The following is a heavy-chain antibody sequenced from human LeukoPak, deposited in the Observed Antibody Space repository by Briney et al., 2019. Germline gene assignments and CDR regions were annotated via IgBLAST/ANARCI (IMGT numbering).Heavy chain of an antibody. D-gene: IGHD3-3*01. J-gene: IGHJ4*02. Sequence: PGGSLRLSCAASGFTFSSYGMHWVRQAPGKGLEWVAVISYDGSNKYYADSVKGRFTISRDNSKNTLYLQMNSLRAEDTAVYYCARDPIPLDYDFWSGYHYYFDYWGQGTLVTVSS. V-gene: IGHV3-30*19. CDR2: ISYDGSNK. CDR1: GFTFSSYG. CDR3: ARDPIPLDYDFWSGYHYYFDY.